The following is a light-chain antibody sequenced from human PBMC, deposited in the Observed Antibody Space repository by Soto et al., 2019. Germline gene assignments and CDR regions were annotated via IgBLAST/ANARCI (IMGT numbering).Light chain of an antibody. J-gene: IGKJ3*01. CDR2: AAS. V-gene: IGKV1-6*01. Sequence: AIQMTQSPSSLSASEGDRVTITCRASQGIRNDLDWFQQKPGKAPKLLIYAASNLQSGVPARFGGSGSGTDFTLTISSLQPEDFATYYCLQKYFYPFTFGPGTKVDIK. CDR3: LQKYFYPFT. CDR1: QGIRND.